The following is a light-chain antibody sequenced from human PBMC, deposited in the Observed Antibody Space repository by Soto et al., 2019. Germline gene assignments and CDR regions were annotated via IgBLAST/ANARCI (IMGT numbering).Light chain of an antibody. Sequence: LTQHPGTLSLSPGERATLSCRASQSVSSSYLAWYQQKPGQAPRLLIYGASSRATGIPDRFSGSGSGTDFTLTISRLGPEDFAVYYCQQYGSSPMTFGQGTNVDI. CDR2: GAS. CDR3: QQYGSSPMT. V-gene: IGKV3-20*01. CDR1: QSVSSSY. J-gene: IGKJ1*01.